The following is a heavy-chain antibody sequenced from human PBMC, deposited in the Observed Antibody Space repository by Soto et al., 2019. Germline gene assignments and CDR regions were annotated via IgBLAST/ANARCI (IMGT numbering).Heavy chain of an antibody. CDR1: GAYVSSGSYL. V-gene: IGHV4-61*01. D-gene: IGHD3-3*01. Sequence: SETLSLTCTVSGAYVSSGSYLWSWIRQPPGKGLEWIGYIYYSGSTDYNPSLKSRVTISVDTSKNQFSLKLSSVTAADTAVYYCARATMGYDFWSNKYYFDYWGQGTLVTVS. CDR3: ARATMGYDFWSNKYYFDY. CDR2: IYYSGST. J-gene: IGHJ4*02.